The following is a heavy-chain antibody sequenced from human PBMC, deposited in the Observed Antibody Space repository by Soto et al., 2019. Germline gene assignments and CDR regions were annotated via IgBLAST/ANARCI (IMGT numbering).Heavy chain of an antibody. CDR3: ARGRYCSSTSCPNHGAFAY. D-gene: IGHD2-2*01. CDR2: INAGNGNT. J-gene: IGHJ4*02. V-gene: IGHV1-3*01. CDR1: GYTFTSYA. Sequence: GASVKVSCKASGYTFTSYAMHWVRQAPGQRLEWMGWINAGNGNTKYSQKFQGRVTITRDTSASTAYMELSSLRSEDTAVYYCARGRYCSSTSCPNHGAFAYWGQGTLVTVSS.